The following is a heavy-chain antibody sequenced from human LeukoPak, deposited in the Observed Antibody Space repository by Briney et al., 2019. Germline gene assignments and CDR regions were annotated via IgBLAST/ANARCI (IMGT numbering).Heavy chain of an antibody. CDR2: ITGNSHYI. Sequence: GGSLRLSCVASGFDLSTYTMNWVRQAPGKGLEWVSSITGNSHYIYYADSVKGRFTISRDNSKNTLYLQMNSLRAEDTAVYYCARGLGQNNYDSSGYYPYYFDYWGQGTLVTVSS. V-gene: IGHV3-21*04. CDR1: GFDLSTYT. CDR3: ARGLGQNNYDSSGYYPYYFDY. D-gene: IGHD3-22*01. J-gene: IGHJ4*02.